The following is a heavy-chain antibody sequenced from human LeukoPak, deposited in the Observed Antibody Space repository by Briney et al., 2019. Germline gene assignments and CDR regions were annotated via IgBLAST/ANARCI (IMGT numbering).Heavy chain of an antibody. Sequence: GGSLRLSCAASGFTFSSYAMHWVRQAPGKGLEWVAVISYDGSNKYYADSVKGRLTISRDNSKNTLYLQMNSLRAEDTAVYYCARDGEAPVVVTNCFDYWGQGTLVTVSS. J-gene: IGHJ4*02. CDR3: ARDGEAPVVVTNCFDY. CDR2: ISYDGSNK. D-gene: IGHD2-21*02. CDR1: GFTFSSYA. V-gene: IGHV3-30-3*01.